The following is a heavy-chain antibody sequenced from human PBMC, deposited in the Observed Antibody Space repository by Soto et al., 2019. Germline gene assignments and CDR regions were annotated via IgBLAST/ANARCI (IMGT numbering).Heavy chain of an antibody. CDR3: ARIGWSTYYYYGMDV. CDR1: GYTFTSYA. D-gene: IGHD2-15*01. V-gene: IGHV1-3*01. CDR2: INAGNGNT. Sequence: QVQLVQSGAEVKKPGASVKVSCKASGYTFTSYAMHWVRQAPGQRLEWMGWINAGNGNTKYSQKFQGRVTITRDTSASTAYMELSSLRSEDTAVYYCARIGWSTYYYYGMDVWGQGTTVTVSS. J-gene: IGHJ6*02.